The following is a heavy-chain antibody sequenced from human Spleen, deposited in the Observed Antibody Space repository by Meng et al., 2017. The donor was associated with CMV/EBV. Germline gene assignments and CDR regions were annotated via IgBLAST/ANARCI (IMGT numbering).Heavy chain of an antibody. CDR3: ARSPGSVTPSDVDY. J-gene: IGHJ4*02. D-gene: IGHD2-8*02. V-gene: IGHV3-21*01. CDR2: ISSSSSYI. CDR1: GFTFSSYS. Sequence: GESLKISCAASGFTFSSYSMNWVRQAPGKGLEWVSSISSSSSYIYYADSVKGRFTISRDNAKNSLYLQMNSLRAEDTAVYYCARSPGSVTPSDVDYWGQGTLVTVSS.